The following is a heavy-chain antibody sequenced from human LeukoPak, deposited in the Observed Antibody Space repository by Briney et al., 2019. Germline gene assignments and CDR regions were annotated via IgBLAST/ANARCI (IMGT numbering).Heavy chain of an antibody. CDR2: ISGSGGST. V-gene: IGHV3-23*01. CDR1: GFTFNSYW. J-gene: IGHJ4*02. CDR3: AKYGDYVLWWAY. Sequence: GGSLRLSCAASGFTFNSYWMSWVRQAPGKGLEWVSAISGSGGSTYYADSVKGRFTISRDNSKNTLYLQMNSLRAEDTAVYYCAKYGDYVLWWAYWGQGTLVTVSS. D-gene: IGHD4-17*01.